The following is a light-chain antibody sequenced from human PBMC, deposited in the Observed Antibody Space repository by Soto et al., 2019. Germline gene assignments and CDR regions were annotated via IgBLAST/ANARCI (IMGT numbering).Light chain of an antibody. Sequence: QSALTQPASVSGSPGQSITISCTGTSSDVGGYNYVSWYQQHPGKAPKLMIYDVSNRPSGVSNRFSGSKSGNAASLTISGLQAEDAADYYRSSYTSSSSGVFGGGTKLTVL. CDR1: SSDVGGYNY. J-gene: IGLJ2*01. CDR3: SSYTSSSSGV. CDR2: DVS. V-gene: IGLV2-14*01.